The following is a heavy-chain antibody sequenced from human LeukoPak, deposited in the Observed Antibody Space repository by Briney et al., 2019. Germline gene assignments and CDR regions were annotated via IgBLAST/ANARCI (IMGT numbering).Heavy chain of an antibody. D-gene: IGHD6-19*01. CDR3: ARGVARWLNWFDP. CDR2: MNPNSGNT. J-gene: IGHJ5*02. Sequence: ASVKVSCKASGYTFTSYDINWVRQATGQGLGWMGWMNPNSGNTGYAQKFQGRVTMTRNTSISTAYMELSSLRSEDTAVYYCARGVARWLNWFDPWGQGTLVTVSS. CDR1: GYTFTSYD. V-gene: IGHV1-8*01.